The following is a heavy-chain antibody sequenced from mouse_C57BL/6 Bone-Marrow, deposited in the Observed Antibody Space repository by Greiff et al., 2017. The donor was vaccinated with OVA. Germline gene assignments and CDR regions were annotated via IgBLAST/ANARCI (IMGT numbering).Heavy chain of an antibody. J-gene: IGHJ2*01. Sequence: QVQLQQSGAELVRPGTSVKVSCKASGYAFTNYLIEWVKQRPGQGLEWIGVINPGSGGTNYNEKFKGKATLTADKSSSTAYMQLSSLTSEDSAVYFCARHPDYYGSFLYFDYWGQGTTLTVSS. D-gene: IGHD1-1*01. CDR2: INPGSGGT. CDR3: ARHPDYYGSFLYFDY. CDR1: GYAFTNYL. V-gene: IGHV1-54*01.